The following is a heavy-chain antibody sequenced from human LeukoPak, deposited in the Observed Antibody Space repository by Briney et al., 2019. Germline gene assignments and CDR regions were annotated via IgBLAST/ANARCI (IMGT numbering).Heavy chain of an antibody. D-gene: IGHD3-16*01. CDR1: GGSISRGNYF. V-gene: IGHV4-39*07. CDR2: IYSGGGT. CDR3: VRDGGNWDVDY. J-gene: IGHJ4*02. Sequence: PSETLSLTCTVSGGSISRGNYFWGWIRPPPGKELEWIGSIYSGGGTHYNPSLNSRLTISADTSKNQFSLNLRSVTAADTAVYFCVRDGGNWDVDYWGQGTLVTVSS.